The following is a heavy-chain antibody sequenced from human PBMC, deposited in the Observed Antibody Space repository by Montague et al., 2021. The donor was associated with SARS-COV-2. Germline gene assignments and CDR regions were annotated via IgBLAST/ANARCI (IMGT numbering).Heavy chain of an antibody. J-gene: IGHJ4*02. D-gene: IGHD3-9*01. Sequence: SETLSLTCTVSGRSIRSSGYYWGWIRQPPGKGLEWIGCIYYSGSTYYNPSLKSRVTISVDTSKNQFSLKLSSVTAADTAVYYCARHRITIFFGRMLDYWGQGTLVTVSS. CDR3: ARHRITIFFGRMLDY. CDR2: IYYSGST. CDR1: GRSIRSSGYY. V-gene: IGHV4-39*01.